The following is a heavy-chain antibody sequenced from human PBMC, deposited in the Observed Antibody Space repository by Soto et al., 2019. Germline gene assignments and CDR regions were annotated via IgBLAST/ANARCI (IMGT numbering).Heavy chain of an antibody. CDR2: IYWDDDK. D-gene: IGHD3-3*01. CDR1: GFSLTTSGVG. J-gene: IGHJ4*02. CDR3: AHRVLRTVFGLVTTTAIYFDS. V-gene: IGHV2-5*02. Sequence: QITLNESGPTQVKPRQTLTLTCTFSGFSLTTSGVGVGWIRQSPGNAPEWLALIYWDDDKRYSPSRKSRLTITKDTSKNQVVLTMADLDPADTATYYCAHRVLRTVFGLVTTTAIYFDSWGQGTPVAVSS.